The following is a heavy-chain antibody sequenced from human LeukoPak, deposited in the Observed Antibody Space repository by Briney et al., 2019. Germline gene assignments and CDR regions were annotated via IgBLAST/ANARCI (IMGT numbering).Heavy chain of an antibody. CDR2: IIPIFGTA. V-gene: IGHV1-69*06. CDR1: GGTFSSYA. CDR3: ARSDSYGYRPPFDP. J-gene: IGHJ5*02. Sequence: SVKVSCKASGGTFSSYAISWVRQAPGQGLEWMGGIIPIFGTANYAQKFQGRVTITADKSTSTAYMELSSLRSEDTAVYYCARSDSYGYRPPFDPWGQGTLVTVSS. D-gene: IGHD5-18*01.